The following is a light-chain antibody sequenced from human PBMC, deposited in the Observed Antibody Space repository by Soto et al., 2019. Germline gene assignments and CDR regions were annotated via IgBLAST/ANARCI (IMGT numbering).Light chain of an antibody. CDR3: QQYNNWPPIT. CDR1: QSVSNN. J-gene: IGKJ5*01. V-gene: IGKV3-15*01. Sequence: EIGLTQSPCTLSLSPGERATLSCRASQSVSNNYLAWYQQKPGQAPRLLIYGASTRATGIPARFSGSGSGTEFTLTISSLQSEDFAVYYCQQYNNWPPITFGQGTRLEIK. CDR2: GAS.